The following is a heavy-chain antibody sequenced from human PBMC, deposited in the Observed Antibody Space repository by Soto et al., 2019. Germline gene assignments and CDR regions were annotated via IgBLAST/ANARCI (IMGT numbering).Heavy chain of an antibody. V-gene: IGHV1-2*04. CDR2: INPNSGGT. CDR3: ARASGFPIFGVVPQYYYYGMDV. CDR1: GYTFTGYY. J-gene: IGHJ6*02. D-gene: IGHD3-3*01. Sequence: GASVKVSCKASGYTFTGYYMHWVRQAPGQGLEWMGWINPNSGGTNYAQKFQGWVTMTRDTSISTAYMELSRLRSDDTAVYYCARASGFPIFGVVPQYYYYGMDVWGQGTTVTVSS.